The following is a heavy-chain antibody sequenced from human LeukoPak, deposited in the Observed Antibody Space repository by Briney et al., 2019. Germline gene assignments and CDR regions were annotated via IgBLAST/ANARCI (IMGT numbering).Heavy chain of an antibody. J-gene: IGHJ4*02. Sequence: EASVKVSCKASGYTFIKYGISWVRQAPGQGLEWMGWISADNGNTYYTQKFQGRVTFTTDTSTSTAYMELRSLRSDDTAVYYCASDGRDKYSPNFDYWGQGTLVSVSS. D-gene: IGHD5-18*01. CDR2: ISADNGNT. CDR3: ASDGRDKYSPNFDY. V-gene: IGHV1-18*01. CDR1: GYTFIKYG.